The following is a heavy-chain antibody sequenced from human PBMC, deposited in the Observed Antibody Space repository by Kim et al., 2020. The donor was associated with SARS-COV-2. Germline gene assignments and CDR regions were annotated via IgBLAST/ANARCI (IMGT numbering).Heavy chain of an antibody. Sequence: GGSLRLSCAASGFTVSSNYMSWVRQAPGKGLEWVSVIYSGGSTYYADSVKGRFTISRDNSKNTLYLQMNSLRAEDTAVYYCARAEGYSPEYPDTPFRYWYFDLWGRGTLVTVSS. CDR3: ARAEGYSPEYPDTPFRYWYFDL. V-gene: IGHV3-53*01. CDR1: GFTVSSNY. D-gene: IGHD2-15*01. CDR2: IYSGGST. J-gene: IGHJ2*01.